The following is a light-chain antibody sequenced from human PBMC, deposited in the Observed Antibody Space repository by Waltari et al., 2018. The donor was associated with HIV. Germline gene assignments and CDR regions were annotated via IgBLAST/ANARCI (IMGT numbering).Light chain of an antibody. V-gene: IGLV1-44*01. CDR3: AAWDDSLNGVI. Sequence: QSALTQPPSASGTPGQRVTISCSGSSSNIGSNTVNWYQQLPGTAPKLLIYNNNQRPSGVPDRFAVSMSGSSASLAIRGRQSDDEADYYCAAWDDSLNGVIFGGGTKLTV. J-gene: IGLJ2*01. CDR2: NNN. CDR1: SSNIGSNT.